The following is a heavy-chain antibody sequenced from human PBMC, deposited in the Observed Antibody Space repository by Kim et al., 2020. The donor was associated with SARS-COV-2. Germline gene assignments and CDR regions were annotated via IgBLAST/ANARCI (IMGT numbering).Heavy chain of an antibody. Sequence: RTSCADSVKGRFTISRDNAKNTLYLQMNSLRAEDTAVYYCARHITTTMDVWGQGTTVTVSS. J-gene: IGHJ6*02. D-gene: IGHD3-10*01. V-gene: IGHV3-74*01. CDR2: RT. CDR3: ARHITTTMDV.